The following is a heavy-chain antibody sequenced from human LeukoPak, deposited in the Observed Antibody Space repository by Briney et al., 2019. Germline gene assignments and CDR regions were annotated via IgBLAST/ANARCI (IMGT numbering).Heavy chain of an antibody. Sequence: ASVKVSCKASGGTFSSYAISWVRQAPGQGLEWMGGIIPIFGTANYAQKFQGRVTITADESTSTAYLELSSLRSEDTAVYYCARGVTYYGSGSPLDYWGQGIQVTVSS. CDR3: ARGVTYYGSGSPLDY. CDR1: GGTFSSYA. V-gene: IGHV1-69*13. D-gene: IGHD3-10*01. CDR2: IIPIFGTA. J-gene: IGHJ4*02.